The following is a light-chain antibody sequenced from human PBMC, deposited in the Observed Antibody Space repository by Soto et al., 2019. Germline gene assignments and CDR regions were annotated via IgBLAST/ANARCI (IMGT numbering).Light chain of an antibody. V-gene: IGKV3-11*01. CDR2: DAS. CDR1: QSVSSY. J-gene: IGKJ4*01. Sequence: EIVLTQSPATLSLSPGARAPLSCRARQSVSSYLAWYQQKPGQAPRLLIYDASNRATGIPARFSGSGSGTDFTLTISSLEPEDFAVYYCQPYNNWPLTFGGGTKVDIK. CDR3: QPYNNWPLT.